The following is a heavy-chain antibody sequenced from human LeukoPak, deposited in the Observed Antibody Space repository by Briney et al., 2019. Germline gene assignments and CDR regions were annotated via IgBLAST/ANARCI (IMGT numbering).Heavy chain of an antibody. CDR3: AKDLALRYFDWLPKRDY. Sequence: GGSLRLSCAASGFTFSSYAMSWVRQAPGKGLEWVSAISGSGGSTYYADSVKGRFTISRDNSKSTLYLQMNSLRAEDTAVYYCAKDLALRYFDWLPKRDYWGQGTLVTVSS. CDR1: GFTFSSYA. D-gene: IGHD3-9*01. J-gene: IGHJ4*02. CDR2: ISGSGGST. V-gene: IGHV3-23*01.